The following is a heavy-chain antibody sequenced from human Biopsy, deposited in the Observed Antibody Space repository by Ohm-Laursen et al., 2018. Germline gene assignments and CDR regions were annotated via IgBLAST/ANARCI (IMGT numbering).Heavy chain of an antibody. CDR1: GFTFRDHG. CDR2: ISYDGSNK. Sequence: SLRLSCAASGFTFRDHGMLWVRQAPGTGMEWVSLISYDGSNKYYAESMRGRFTISRDNSKNTLFLQMNSLRAEDTAVYYCARSYGDYWGDYYYGLDVWGQGATVTVSS. V-gene: IGHV3-30*03. D-gene: IGHD4-17*01. J-gene: IGHJ6*02. CDR3: ARSYGDYWGDYYYGLDV.